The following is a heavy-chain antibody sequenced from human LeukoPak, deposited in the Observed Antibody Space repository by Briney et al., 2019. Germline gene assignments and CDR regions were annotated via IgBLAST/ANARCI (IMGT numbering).Heavy chain of an antibody. CDR1: GYSISSGYY. CDR2: IYHSGST. CDR3: ARDSPNWNYFDY. V-gene: IGHV4-38-2*02. Sequence: PSETLSLTCTVSGYSISSGYYWGWTRQPPGKGLEWIGSIYHSGSTFYNPSLKSRVTISVDTSKNQFSLKLSSVTAADTAVYYCARDSPNWNYFDYWGQGTLVTVSS. D-gene: IGHD3-3*01. J-gene: IGHJ4*02.